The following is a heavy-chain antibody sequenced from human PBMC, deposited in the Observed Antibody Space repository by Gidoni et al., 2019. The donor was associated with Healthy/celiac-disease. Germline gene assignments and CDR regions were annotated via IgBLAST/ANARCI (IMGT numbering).Heavy chain of an antibody. D-gene: IGHD1-26*01. CDR2: IYYSGST. CDR1: GGSISSSSYY. Sequence: QLQLQESGPGLVKPSETLSLTCTVSGGSISSSSYYWGWIRQPPGKGLEWIGSIYYSGSTYYNPSLKSRVTISVDTSKNQFSLKLSSVTAADTAVYYCARHEGSRDAFDIRGQGTMVTVSS. CDR3: ARHEGSRDAFDI. J-gene: IGHJ3*02. V-gene: IGHV4-39*01.